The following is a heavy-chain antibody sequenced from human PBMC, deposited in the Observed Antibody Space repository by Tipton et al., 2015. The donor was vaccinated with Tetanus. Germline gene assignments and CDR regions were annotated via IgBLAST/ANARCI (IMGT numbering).Heavy chain of an antibody. CDR1: GDSISSSEYY. J-gene: IGHJ5*02. CDR2: VYYDGSA. V-gene: IGHV4-39*01. D-gene: IGHD2-2*01. Sequence: TLSLTCTVSGDSISSSEYYWGWIRQPPGEGLEWTASVYYDGSAYTNPSLKSRIAISIDTSGSQFPLKVHSVTAADTAFYYCTRHVVEAVPRWFDPWGQGTLVTVSS. CDR3: TRHVVEAVPRWFDP.